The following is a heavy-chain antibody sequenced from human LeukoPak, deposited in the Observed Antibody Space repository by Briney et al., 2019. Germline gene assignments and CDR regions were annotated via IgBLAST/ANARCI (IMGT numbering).Heavy chain of an antibody. J-gene: IGHJ4*02. CDR3: ARAQSGFWSGYCFDY. CDR1: GFSFSNYW. Sequence: GSLRLSCAASGFSFSNYWMSWVRQSPEKGLEWVANIKQDGSEKYYVDSVKGRFAVSRGNAKNSLYLQMNSLRAEDTAVYYCARAQSGFWSGYCFDYWGQGTLVTVSS. CDR2: IKQDGSEK. D-gene: IGHD3-3*01. V-gene: IGHV3-7*01.